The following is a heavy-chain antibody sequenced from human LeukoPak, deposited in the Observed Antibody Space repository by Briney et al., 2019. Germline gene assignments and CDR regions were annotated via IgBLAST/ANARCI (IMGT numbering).Heavy chain of an antibody. D-gene: IGHD1-26*01. CDR1: GGSISNYY. V-gene: IGHV4-4*07. CDR3: ARVGSGSFGTLYYFDY. J-gene: IGHJ4*02. Sequence: SETLSLTCTVSGGSISNYYWSWIRQPAGKGLEWIGRINRSGGTNYNPSLKSRVTMSVDTSKNQFSLRLNSVTAADTAVYYCARVGSGSFGTLYYFDYWGQGTLVTVSS. CDR2: INRSGGT.